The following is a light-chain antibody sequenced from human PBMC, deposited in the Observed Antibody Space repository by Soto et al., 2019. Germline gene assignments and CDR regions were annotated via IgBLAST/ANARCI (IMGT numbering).Light chain of an antibody. CDR1: SSDVGAYTY. Sequence: QSLLTQPASVSGSPGQSVSISCTGTSSDVGAYTYVTWNQQHPGKAPKLMVSEVTNRPSGVSGRFSGSKSGITTSLCISVLQAEDEGDYYCISLATSFRGVFGPGTKVPVL. V-gene: IGLV2-14*01. J-gene: IGLJ1*01. CDR2: EVT. CDR3: ISLATSFRGV.